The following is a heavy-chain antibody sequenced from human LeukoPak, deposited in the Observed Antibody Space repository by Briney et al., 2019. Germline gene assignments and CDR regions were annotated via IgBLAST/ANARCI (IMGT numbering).Heavy chain of an antibody. J-gene: IGHJ4*02. CDR2: IYHSGST. Sequence: SETLSLTCAVSGGSISSSNWWSWIRHPPGKGLEWIGEIYHSGSTNYNPSLKSRVTISVDKSKTQFSLKLSSVTAADTAVYYCAKSASWYYFDYWGQGTLVTVSS. CDR1: GGSISSSNW. V-gene: IGHV4-4*02. D-gene: IGHD6-13*01. CDR3: AKSASWYYFDY.